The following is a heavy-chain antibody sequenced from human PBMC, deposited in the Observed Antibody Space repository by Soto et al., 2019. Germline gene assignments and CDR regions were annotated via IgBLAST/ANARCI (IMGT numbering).Heavy chain of an antibody. V-gene: IGHV4-59*01. CDR3: GREGSSGYLANWFDP. CDR1: GGSIRSYY. Sequence: SETLSLTCTVSGGSIRSYYWSWIRQPPGKGLEWIGYIYYSGSTNYNPSLKSRVTISVDTSKNQFSLKLSSVTAADTAVYYCGREGSSGYLANWFDPWGQGTLVTVSS. CDR2: IYYSGST. D-gene: IGHD6-13*01. J-gene: IGHJ5*02.